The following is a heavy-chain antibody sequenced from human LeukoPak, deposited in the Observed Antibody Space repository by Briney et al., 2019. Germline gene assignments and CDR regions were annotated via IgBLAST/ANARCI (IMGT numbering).Heavy chain of an antibody. V-gene: IGHV3-7*01. Sequence: PGGSLRLSCVASGFTFGSYWMTWVRQAPGKGLEWVANIKQDGSEKNYVDSVKGRFAISRDNAKNSLYLQMNSLRAEDTAVYYCARTYYDILTAYNPYFDYWGQGTLVTVSS. CDR3: ARTYYDILTAYNPYFDY. CDR2: IKQDGSEK. J-gene: IGHJ4*02. D-gene: IGHD3-9*01. CDR1: GFTFGSYW.